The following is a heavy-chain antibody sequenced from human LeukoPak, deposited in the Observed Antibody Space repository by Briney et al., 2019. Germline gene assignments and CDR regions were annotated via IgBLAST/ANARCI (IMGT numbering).Heavy chain of an antibody. Sequence: QPGGSLRLSCTASAFPFGDSAMHWVRQAPGKGLEWVGFIRNKAHGGTTEYAASVKGRFTISRDDSKTISYLQMNSLESDDTAVYYCTRDRYSYNWSDPWGQGTLVTVSS. D-gene: IGHD1-1*01. CDR2: IRNKAHGGTT. CDR1: AFPFGDSA. CDR3: TRDRYSYNWSDP. V-gene: IGHV3-49*04. J-gene: IGHJ5*02.